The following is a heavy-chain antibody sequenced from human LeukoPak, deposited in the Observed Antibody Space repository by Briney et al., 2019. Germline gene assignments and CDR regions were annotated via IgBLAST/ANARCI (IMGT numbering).Heavy chain of an antibody. Sequence: GGSLRLSCAASGLGFSSFSFNWIRQAPGKGLEWVTSITPTTSYIYYADSVRGRFTISRENAKNSLYLQMNSLRAEDTAVYYCARLRRTSDSSGYYYYYDYWGQGTLVTVSS. J-gene: IGHJ4*02. CDR3: ARLRRTSDSSGYYYYYDY. D-gene: IGHD3-22*01. CDR2: ITPTTSYI. CDR1: GLGFSSFS. V-gene: IGHV3-21*01.